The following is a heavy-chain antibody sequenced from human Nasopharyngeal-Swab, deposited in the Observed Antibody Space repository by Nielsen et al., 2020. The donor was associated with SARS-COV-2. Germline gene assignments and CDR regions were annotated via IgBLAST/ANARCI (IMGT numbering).Heavy chain of an antibody. CDR1: GFTFSRYW. CDR3: AKAGSSSFPGHGDY. J-gene: IGHJ4*02. D-gene: IGHD2-2*01. CDR2: IDTDGSTT. V-gene: IGHV3-74*01. Sequence: GESLKISCAASGFTFSRYWMHWVRQVPGKGLVWVSRIDTDGSTTDHADSVKGRFTISRDNAKNTLYLQMNSLRVEDTAVYYCAKAGSSSFPGHGDYWGQGTLVTVSS.